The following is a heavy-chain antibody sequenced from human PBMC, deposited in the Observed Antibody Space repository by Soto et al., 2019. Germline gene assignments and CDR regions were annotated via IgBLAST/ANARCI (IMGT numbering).Heavy chain of an antibody. Sequence: EVQLVESGGGLVKPGGSLRLSCVASGFTFSSYSMLWVRQAPGEGLEWVSSLSSSSNYIHYADSVKGRFTVSRDNAKNSLYRQMSSLRAEDTAVYYWARGTQTTILQRPGVGDWGQGILVIVSS. D-gene: IGHD2-15*01. CDR1: GFTFSSYS. CDR2: LSSSSNYI. J-gene: IGHJ4*02. CDR3: ARGTQTTILQRPGVGD. V-gene: IGHV3-21*01.